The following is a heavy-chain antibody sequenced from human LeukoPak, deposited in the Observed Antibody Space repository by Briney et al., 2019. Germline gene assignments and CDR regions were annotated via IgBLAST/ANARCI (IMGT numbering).Heavy chain of an antibody. V-gene: IGHV1-46*01. J-gene: IGHJ4*02. CDR2: INPSGGST. CDR1: GYTFTSYY. Sequence: ASVKVSCKASGYTFTSYYMHWVRQAPGQGLEWMGIINPSGGSTSYAQKFQGRVTIAADKSTSTAYLELSSLRSEDTAVYYCARAYSGSYYFYYWGQGTLVTVSS. D-gene: IGHD1-26*01. CDR3: ARAYSGSYYFYY.